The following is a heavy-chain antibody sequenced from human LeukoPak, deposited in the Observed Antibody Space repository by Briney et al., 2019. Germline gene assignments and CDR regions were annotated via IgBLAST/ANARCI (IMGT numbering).Heavy chain of an antibody. Sequence: SEALSLTCTVSGGSISSGGYYWSWIRQHPGKGLGWIGYIYYSGSTYYNPSLKSRVTISVDTSKNQFSLKLSSVTAADTAVYYCAREPCRSTSCYYNWFDPWGQGTLVTVSS. CDR1: GGSISSGGYY. CDR2: IYYSGST. J-gene: IGHJ5*02. CDR3: AREPCRSTSCYYNWFDP. D-gene: IGHD2-2*01. V-gene: IGHV4-31*03.